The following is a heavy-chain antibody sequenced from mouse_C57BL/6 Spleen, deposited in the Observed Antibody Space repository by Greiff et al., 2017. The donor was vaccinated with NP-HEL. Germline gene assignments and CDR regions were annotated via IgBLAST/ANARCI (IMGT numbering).Heavy chain of an antibody. Sequence: EVQLVESGGDLVKPGGSLKLSCAASGFTFSSYGMSWVRQTPDKRLEWVATISSGGSYTYYPDSVKGRFTISRDNAKNTLYLQMSSLKSEDTAMYYCARGRDDYDSYYFDYWGQGTTLTVSS. CDR1: GFTFSSYG. D-gene: IGHD2-4*01. J-gene: IGHJ2*01. CDR2: ISSGGSYT. CDR3: ARGRDDYDSYYFDY. V-gene: IGHV5-6*01.